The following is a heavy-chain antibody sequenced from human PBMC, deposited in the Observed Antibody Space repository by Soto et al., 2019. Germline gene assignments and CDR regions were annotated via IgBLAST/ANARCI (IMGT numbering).Heavy chain of an antibody. Sequence: QVQLVQSGAEVKKPGASVKVSCKASGYTFTSYGISWVRQAPGQGLEWMGWISAYNGNTNYAQKLQGRVTMTTDTXTXXAYMELRSLRSDDTAVYYCARDGYYVWGSYRLLDYWGQGTLVTVSS. V-gene: IGHV1-18*01. CDR1: GYTFTSYG. D-gene: IGHD3-16*02. J-gene: IGHJ4*02. CDR2: ISAYNGNT. CDR3: ARDGYYVWGSYRLLDY.